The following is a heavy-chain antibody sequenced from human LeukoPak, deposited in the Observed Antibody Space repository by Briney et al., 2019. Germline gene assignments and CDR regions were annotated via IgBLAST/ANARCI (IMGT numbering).Heavy chain of an antibody. Sequence: ETLSLTCTVSVVSISTYDWSWVRQPPGKGLEWIGYIYYSGSTKYNPASKSRVTISVDTSKNQFSLTLRSVTAADTAVYSCARSERYNSGWYFSFDYWGQGTLVTVSS. V-gene: IGHV4-59*01. CDR3: ARSERYNSGWYFSFDY. CDR2: IYYSGST. CDR1: VVSISTYD. J-gene: IGHJ4*02. D-gene: IGHD6-19*01.